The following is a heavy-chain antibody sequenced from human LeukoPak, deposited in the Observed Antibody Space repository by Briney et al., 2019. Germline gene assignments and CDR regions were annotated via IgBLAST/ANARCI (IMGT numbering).Heavy chain of an antibody. Sequence: GGSLRLSCAASGFTFNTYWMDWVRQAPGMGLVWVSSIRFDGGDTAYAGSAKGRFTISRDNAKNTMFLQKNNLRAEDSAVYYCAKEIDGFDVWGQGTLVTVSS. J-gene: IGHJ3*01. CDR3: AKEIDGFDV. CDR1: GFTFNTYW. V-gene: IGHV3-74*01. CDR2: IRFDGGDT.